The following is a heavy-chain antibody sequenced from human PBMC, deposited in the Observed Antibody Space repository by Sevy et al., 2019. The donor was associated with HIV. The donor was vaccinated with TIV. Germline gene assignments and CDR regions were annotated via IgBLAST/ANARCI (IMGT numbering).Heavy chain of an antibody. CDR2: ISYHGRNK. J-gene: IGHJ6*02. D-gene: IGHD3-9*01. Sequence: GGSLRLSCAASGFTFSTYGMHWVRQAPGKGLEWVAVISYHGRNKFYGDSVEGRFTISRDNSKKTLYLQMNSLRAEDTAVYYCAKDFTGYNGIDVWGQGTMVTVSS. CDR3: AKDFTGYNGIDV. V-gene: IGHV3-30*18. CDR1: GFTFSTYG.